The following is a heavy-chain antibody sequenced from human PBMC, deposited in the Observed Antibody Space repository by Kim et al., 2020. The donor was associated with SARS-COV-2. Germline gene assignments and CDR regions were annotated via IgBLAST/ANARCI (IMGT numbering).Heavy chain of an antibody. Sequence: GGSLRLSCAASGFTFSSYWMHWVRQAPGKGLVWVSRINSDGSSTSYADSVKGRFTISRDNAKNTLYLQMNSLRAEDTAVYYCARGPSPYYDFWSGSHYYHSCMDVWGQGTTVTVSS. CDR2: INSDGSST. D-gene: IGHD3-3*01. V-gene: IGHV3-74*01. J-gene: IGHJ6*02. CDR1: GFTFSSYW. CDR3: ARGPSPYYDFWSGSHYYHSCMDV.